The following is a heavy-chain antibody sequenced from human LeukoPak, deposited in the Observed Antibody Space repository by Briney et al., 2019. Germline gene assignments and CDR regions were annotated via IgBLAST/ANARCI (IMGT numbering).Heavy chain of an antibody. J-gene: IGHJ4*02. D-gene: IGHD2-15*01. CDR1: GFTFSSYS. Sequence: PGGSLRLSCAASGFTFSSYSMNWVRQAPGKELEWVSSISSSSSYIYYADSVKGRFTISRDNAKNSLYLQMNSLRAEDTAVYYCARHVICGGGNCYGAALDYWGQGTLVTVSS. V-gene: IGHV3-21*04. CDR2: ISSSSSYI. CDR3: ARHVICGGGNCYGAALDY.